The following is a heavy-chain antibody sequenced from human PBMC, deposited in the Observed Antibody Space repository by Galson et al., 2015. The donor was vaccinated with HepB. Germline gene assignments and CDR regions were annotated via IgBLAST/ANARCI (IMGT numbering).Heavy chain of an antibody. Sequence: SVKVSCKASGGTFSSYAISWVRQAPGQGLEWMGGIIPIFGTANYAQKFQGRVTMTRDTSISTAYMELSRLRSDDTAVYYCARGGVMTTTDYWGQGTLVTVSS. CDR2: IIPIFGTA. CDR1: GGTFSSYA. V-gene: IGHV1-69*05. CDR3: ARGGVMTTTDY. D-gene: IGHD4-17*01. J-gene: IGHJ4*02.